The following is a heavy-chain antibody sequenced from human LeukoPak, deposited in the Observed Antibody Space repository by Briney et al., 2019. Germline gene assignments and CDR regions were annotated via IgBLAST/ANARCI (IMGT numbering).Heavy chain of an antibody. D-gene: IGHD3-10*01. Sequence: GASVKVSCKASGYTFTGYYMHWVRQAPGQGLEWMGWINPNSGGTNYAQKFQGRVTMTRDTSISTAYMELSRLRSDDTAVYYCARAPHSIVRGVIYDYWGQGTLVTGSS. CDR3: ARAPHSIVRGVIYDY. V-gene: IGHV1-2*02. J-gene: IGHJ4*02. CDR1: GYTFTGYY. CDR2: INPNSGGT.